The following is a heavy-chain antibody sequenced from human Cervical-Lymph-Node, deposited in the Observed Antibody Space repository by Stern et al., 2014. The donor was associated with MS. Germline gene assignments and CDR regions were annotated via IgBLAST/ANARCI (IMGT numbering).Heavy chain of an antibody. V-gene: IGHV4-59*08. CDR1: GGSMNSFY. J-gene: IGHJ4*01. D-gene: IGHD6-19*01. Sequence: QVQLEESGPGLVKPSETLSLTCTVSGGSMNSFYWSWMRQPPGKGLEWIGYIHYSGTNNYNPSLKSRPTMSVDTSKHPFALNLSSVTAADTAVYYCARHSGWYGSHYWGHGTLVTVSS. CDR2: IHYSGTN. CDR3: ARHSGWYGSHY.